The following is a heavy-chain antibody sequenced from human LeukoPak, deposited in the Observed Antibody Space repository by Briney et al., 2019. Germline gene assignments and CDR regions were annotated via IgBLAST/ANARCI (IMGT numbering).Heavy chain of an antibody. CDR1: GGTFSSYA. CDR3: AREGYYDSSGYQGDDAFDI. Sequence: ASVKVSCKACGGTFSSYAISWVRQAPGQGLEWMGGIIPIFGTANYAQKFQGRVTITADKSTSTAYMELSSLRSEDTAVYYCAREGYYDSSGYQGDDAFDIWGQGTMVTVSS. J-gene: IGHJ3*02. CDR2: IIPIFGTA. V-gene: IGHV1-69*06. D-gene: IGHD3-22*01.